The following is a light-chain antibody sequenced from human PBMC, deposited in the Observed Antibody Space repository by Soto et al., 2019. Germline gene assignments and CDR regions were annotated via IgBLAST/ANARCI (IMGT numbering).Light chain of an antibody. CDR1: NSDVGGYNY. V-gene: IGLV2-11*01. CDR2: DVS. Sequence: QSVLTQPRSVSGSPGQSVTISCTGTNSDVGGYNYVSWYQQHPGKAPKLMIYDVSKRPSGVPDRFSGFKSGNTASLTVSGLQAEDEADYSCCSHAGTYNYVFGTGTKLTVL. CDR3: CSHAGTYNYV. J-gene: IGLJ1*01.